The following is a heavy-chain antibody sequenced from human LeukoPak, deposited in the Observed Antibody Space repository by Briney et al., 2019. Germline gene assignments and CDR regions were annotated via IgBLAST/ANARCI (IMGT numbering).Heavy chain of an antibody. D-gene: IGHD3-3*01. V-gene: IGHV4-39*07. Sequence: SETLSLTCTVSGGSISSSSYYWGWIRQPPGKGLEWIGSIYYSGSTYYNPSLKSRVTISVDTSKNQFSLKLSSVTAADTAVYYCARDNAPLYDFWSGTAKPGWFDPWGQGTLVTVSS. CDR1: GGSISSSSYY. CDR2: IYYSGST. J-gene: IGHJ5*02. CDR3: ARDNAPLYDFWSGTAKPGWFDP.